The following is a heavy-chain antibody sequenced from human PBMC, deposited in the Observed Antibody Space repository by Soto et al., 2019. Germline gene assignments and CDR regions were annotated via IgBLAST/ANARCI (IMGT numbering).Heavy chain of an antibody. CDR3: WGSAY. J-gene: IGHJ4*02. CDR1: GFTFREAW. V-gene: IGHV3-15*07. D-gene: IGHD3-16*01. CDR2: IKSRTDGGTI. Sequence: EVQLVESGGGLVKPGGSLRVSCAASGFTFREAWMNWVHQAPGKGLEWVGGIKSRTDGGTIEYATPVKGRFIISRDDSKNTLYLQMASLKTEDTAVYYCWGSAYWGQGTLVTVSS.